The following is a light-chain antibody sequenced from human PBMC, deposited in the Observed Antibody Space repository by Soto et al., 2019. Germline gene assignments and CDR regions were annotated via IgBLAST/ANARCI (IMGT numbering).Light chain of an antibody. Sequence: EIVLRQSPGTVSLSPGERATLSCRASQSVSSSYLAWYQQKPGQAPRLLIYGASSRATGSPDRFSGSGSGTDFTLTISRLEPEDFAVYYCQQYGSSPRTFGQGTKVDIK. J-gene: IGKJ1*01. V-gene: IGKV3-20*01. CDR3: QQYGSSPRT. CDR2: GAS. CDR1: QSVSSSY.